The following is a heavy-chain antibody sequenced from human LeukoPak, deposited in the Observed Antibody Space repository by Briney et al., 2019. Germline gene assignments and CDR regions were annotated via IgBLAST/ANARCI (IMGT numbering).Heavy chain of an antibody. D-gene: IGHD3-22*01. CDR2: IYDSGST. CDR3: ARALYYSSGYFFFDY. V-gene: IGHV4-59*12. J-gene: IGHJ4*02. CDR1: GGSISSYS. Sequence: SETLSLTCTVSGGSISSYSWSWIRQPPGKGLECIGYIYDSGSTNYNPSLKSRVAISVDKSKNQFSLKLSYVTAADTAVYYCARALYYSSGYFFFDYWGQGILVTVSS.